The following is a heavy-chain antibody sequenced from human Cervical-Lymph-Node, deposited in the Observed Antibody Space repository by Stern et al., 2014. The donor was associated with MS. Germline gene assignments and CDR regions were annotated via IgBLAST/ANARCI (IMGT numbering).Heavy chain of an antibody. V-gene: IGHV1-2*06. J-gene: IGHJ4*02. Sequence: VQLLESGAEVKKPGASVKVSCKPSGYTFAGNYIHWVRQAPGQGLEWMGRINPNSGGTNYAQKFQGRVTMTRDTSITTASMELSRLRFDDTAIYYCARERGRAGPAMADYWGQGTLVTVSS. CDR3: ARERGRAGPAMADY. D-gene: IGHD5-18*01. CDR2: INPNSGGT. CDR1: GYTFAGNY.